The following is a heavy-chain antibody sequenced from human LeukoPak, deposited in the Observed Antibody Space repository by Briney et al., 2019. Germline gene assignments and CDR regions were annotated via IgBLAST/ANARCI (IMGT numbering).Heavy chain of an antibody. D-gene: IGHD3-10*01. CDR2: IIPIFGTA. J-gene: IGHJ4*02. CDR1: GGTFSSYA. V-gene: IGHV1-69*05. Sequence: ASVKVSCKASGGTFSSYAISWVRQAPGQGLEWMGGIIPIFGTANYAQKFQGRVTITTDESTSTAYMELSSLRSEDTAVYYCATKYYGSGSYYSGDYWGQGTLVTVSS. CDR3: ATKYYGSGSYYSGDY.